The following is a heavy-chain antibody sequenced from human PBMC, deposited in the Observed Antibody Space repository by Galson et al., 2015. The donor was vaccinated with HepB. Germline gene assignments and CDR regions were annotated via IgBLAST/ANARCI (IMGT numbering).Heavy chain of an antibody. CDR3: ASGLTSHCSSTSCLQTDY. D-gene: IGHD2-2*01. CDR1: GGTFSSYA. Sequence: SVKVSCKASGGTFSSYAISWVRQAPGQGLEWMGGIIPIFGTANYAQKFQGRVTITADESTSTAYMELSSLRSEDTAVYYCASGLTSHCSSTSCLQTDYWGQGTLVTVSS. J-gene: IGHJ4*02. V-gene: IGHV1-69*13. CDR2: IIPIFGTA.